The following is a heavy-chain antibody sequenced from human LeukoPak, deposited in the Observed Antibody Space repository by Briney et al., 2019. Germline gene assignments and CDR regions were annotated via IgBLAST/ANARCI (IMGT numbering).Heavy chain of an antibody. CDR1: GGSISSGSYY. V-gene: IGHV4-61*02. CDR2: IYTSGST. J-gene: IGHJ4*02. D-gene: IGHD3-10*01. CDR3: ARDNPNYYGSGSQGYFDY. Sequence: PSQTLSLTCTVSGGSISSGSYYWSWIRQPAGKGLEWIGRIYTSGSTNYNPSLKSRVTISVDTSKNQFSLKLSPVTAADTAVYYCARDNPNYYGSGSQGYFDYWGQGTLVTVSS.